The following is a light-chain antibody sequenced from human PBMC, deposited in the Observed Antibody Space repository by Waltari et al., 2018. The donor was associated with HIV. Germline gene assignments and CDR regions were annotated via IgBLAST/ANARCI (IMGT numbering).Light chain of an antibody. J-gene: IGKJ2*01. CDR2: LGS. V-gene: IGKV2-28*01. CDR1: QSLLHSNGYNY. Sequence: DIVMTQSPLSLPVTPGEPASISCRSSQSLLHSNGYNYLDWYLQKTGQSPQLLIYLGSNRASGVPDKFSGSGSGTDFTLKISRVEAEDVGVYYCMQALQTPRTFGQGTKLEIE. CDR3: MQALQTPRT.